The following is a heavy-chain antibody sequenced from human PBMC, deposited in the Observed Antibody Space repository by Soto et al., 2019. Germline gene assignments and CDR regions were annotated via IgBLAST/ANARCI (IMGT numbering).Heavy chain of an antibody. J-gene: IGHJ6*02. Sequence: PGESLKISCKGSGYSFTSYWIGWVRQMPGKGLEWMGIIYPGDSDTRYSPSFQGQVTISADKSISTAYLQWSSLKASDTAMYYCARQYRAYYYGMDVWGQGTTVTVSS. V-gene: IGHV5-51*01. D-gene: IGHD1-1*01. CDR2: IYPGDSDT. CDR3: ARQYRAYYYGMDV. CDR1: GYSFTSYW.